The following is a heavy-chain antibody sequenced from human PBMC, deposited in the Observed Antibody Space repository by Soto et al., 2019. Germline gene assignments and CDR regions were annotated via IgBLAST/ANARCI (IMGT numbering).Heavy chain of an antibody. CDR1: GYTLTELS. Sequence: ASVKVSCKVSGYTLTELSMHWVRQAPGKGLEWMGGFDPEDGETIYAQKFQGRVTMTEDTSTNTAYMELSSLRSEDTAVYYCARSDSGYDLYYYGMDVWGQGTTGTVS. CDR2: FDPEDGET. V-gene: IGHV1-24*01. CDR3: ARSDSGYDLYYYGMDV. D-gene: IGHD3-22*01. J-gene: IGHJ6*02.